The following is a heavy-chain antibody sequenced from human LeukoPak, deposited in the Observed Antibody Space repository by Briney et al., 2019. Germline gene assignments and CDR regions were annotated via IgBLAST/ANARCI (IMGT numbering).Heavy chain of an antibody. D-gene: IGHD3-22*01. J-gene: IGHJ4*02. CDR2: VYYSGRT. V-gene: IGHV4-39*01. CDR3: ARLLYDRSGYYYFDY. Sequence: SETLSLTCTVSGGSISSSSYYWGWIRQPPGKGLEWIGSVYYSGRTYDNPSLKSRVTVSVDTSKSQFSLKLSSVTAADTAVYYCARLLYDRSGYYYFDYWGQGTLVTVSS. CDR1: GGSISSSSYY.